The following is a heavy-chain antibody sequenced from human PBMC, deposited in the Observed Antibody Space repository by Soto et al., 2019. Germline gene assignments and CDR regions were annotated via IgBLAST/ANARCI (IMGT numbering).Heavy chain of an antibody. Sequence: QVVLLQSGAEVKEPGSSVRVSCQVSGSTFNNFAFSWVRQAPGHGPEWMGGIVVDSNTAEYSQRFQDRVTITADTATDTLYMELGSLTFEDTAVYYCARAIKRWEVNYYFDFWGQGTLVTVSS. CDR2: IVVDSNTA. CDR3: ARAIKRWEVNYYFDF. CDR1: GSTFNNFA. V-gene: IGHV1-69*06. J-gene: IGHJ4*02. D-gene: IGHD1-26*01.